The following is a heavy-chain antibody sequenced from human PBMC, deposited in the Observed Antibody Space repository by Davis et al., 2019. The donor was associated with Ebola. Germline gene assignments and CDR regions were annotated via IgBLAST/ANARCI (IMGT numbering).Heavy chain of an antibody. J-gene: IGHJ4*02. Sequence: PGGSLRLSCAASGFTFSSYWMHWVRQAPGKGLEWVSYISSSSSTIYYADSVKGRFTISRDNAKNSLYLQMNSLRAEDTALYYCAKDIRLTVTTILDYWGQGTLVTVSS. V-gene: IGHV3-48*04. CDR3: AKDIRLTVTTILDY. D-gene: IGHD4-17*01. CDR2: ISSSSSTI. CDR1: GFTFSSYW.